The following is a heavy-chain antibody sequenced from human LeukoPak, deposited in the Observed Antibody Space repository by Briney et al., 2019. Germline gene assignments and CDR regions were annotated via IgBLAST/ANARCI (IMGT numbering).Heavy chain of an antibody. D-gene: IGHD6-13*01. CDR1: GGSISSYY. CDR2: IYYSGST. CDR3: ARVYYSRSDDYWYFDL. V-gene: IGHV4-59*01. Sequence: SETLSLTCTVSGGSISSYYWSWIRQPPGKGLEWIGYIYYSGSTNYNPSLKSRVTISVDTSKNQFSLKLRSVTAADTAVYYCARVYYSRSDDYWYFDLWGRGTLVTVSS. J-gene: IGHJ2*01.